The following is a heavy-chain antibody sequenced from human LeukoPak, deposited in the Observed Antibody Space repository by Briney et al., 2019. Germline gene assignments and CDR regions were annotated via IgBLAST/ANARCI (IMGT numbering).Heavy chain of an antibody. CDR1: GFTFSSYA. D-gene: IGHD3-9*01. J-gene: IGHJ4*02. V-gene: IGHV3-23*01. CDR3: ATATYYDILTGYYDY. Sequence: PGGSLRLSCAASGFTFSSYAMSWVRQAPGKGLEWVSAISGSGGSTYYADSVRGRFTISRDNSKNTLYLQMNSLRAEDTAVYYCATATYYDILTGYYDYWGQGTLVTVSS. CDR2: ISGSGGST.